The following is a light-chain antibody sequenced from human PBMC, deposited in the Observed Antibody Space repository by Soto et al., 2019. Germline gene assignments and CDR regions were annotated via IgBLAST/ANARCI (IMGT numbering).Light chain of an antibody. Sequence: QSALTQPASVSGSPGQSITTSCTGSSSDIGSYNLVSWYQKEPGKAPKLVIYEAYKRPSGVSARFSGSKSGNTASLTISGLQAEDEADYYCSSYAGSRTYVVFGGGTKLTVL. CDR1: SSDIGSYNL. J-gene: IGLJ2*01. V-gene: IGLV2-23*01. CDR3: SSYAGSRTYVV. CDR2: EAY.